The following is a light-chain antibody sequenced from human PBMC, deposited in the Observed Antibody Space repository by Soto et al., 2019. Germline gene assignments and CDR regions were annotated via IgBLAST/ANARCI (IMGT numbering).Light chain of an antibody. Sequence: IQMTQSPSSLSASVGDRVTITCRASHSIHNYLSWYQQKPGKAPKLLIYAASTLQSGVPSRFSGSGSGTDFTLTISCLQSEDFATYYCQQYYSYPWTFGQGTKVDSK. CDR2: AAS. J-gene: IGKJ1*01. CDR3: QQYYSYPWT. CDR1: HSIHNY. V-gene: IGKV1-8*01.